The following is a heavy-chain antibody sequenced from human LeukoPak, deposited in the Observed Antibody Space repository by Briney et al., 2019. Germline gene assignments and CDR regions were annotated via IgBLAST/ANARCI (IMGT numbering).Heavy chain of an antibody. Sequence: GGSLRLSCAASGFTFNRYDMHWVRQAPGKGLEWVAFTGPDGKKTFYGDSLNGRFTISRDNLEDTVFLQMNTMRAEDTAVYYCARQMVEGQQNYYMDVWGNGTTVTVSS. J-gene: IGHJ6*03. CDR1: GFTFNRYD. CDR2: TGPDGKKT. CDR3: ARQMVEGQQNYYMDV. D-gene: IGHD2-15*01. V-gene: IGHV3-33*01.